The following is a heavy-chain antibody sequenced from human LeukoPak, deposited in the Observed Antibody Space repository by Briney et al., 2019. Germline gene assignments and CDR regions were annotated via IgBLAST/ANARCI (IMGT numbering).Heavy chain of an antibody. Sequence: GGSLRLSCAASGSTFRGFGMYWVRQASGKGLEWVAFISYDGSDKYYADSVKGRFTISRDNAKNSLYLQMNSLRAEDAAVYYCAAGIAARDYWGQGTLVTVSS. CDR1: GSTFRGFG. D-gene: IGHD6-13*01. CDR2: ISYDGSDK. V-gene: IGHV3-30*03. J-gene: IGHJ4*02. CDR3: AAGIAARDY.